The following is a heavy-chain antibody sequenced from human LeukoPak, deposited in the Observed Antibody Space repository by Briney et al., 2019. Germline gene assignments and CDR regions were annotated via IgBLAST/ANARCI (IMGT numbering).Heavy chain of an antibody. CDR1: GFTVSSNY. Sequence: GGSLRLSCAASGFTVSSNYMSWVRQAPGKGLEWVSVIYSGGSTYYADSVKGRFTISRDNSKITLYLQMNSLRAEDTGVYYCARDPMIVVPGDYWGQGTMVSVCS. D-gene: IGHD3-22*01. V-gene: IGHV3-66*01. CDR2: IYSGGST. CDR3: ARDPMIVVPGDY. J-gene: IGHJ4*02.